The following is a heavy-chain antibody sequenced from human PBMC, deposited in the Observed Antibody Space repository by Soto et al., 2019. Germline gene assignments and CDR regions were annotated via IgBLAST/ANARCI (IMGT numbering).Heavy chain of an antibody. CDR1: GYSFLTYW. CDR3: VKHDGIVAPAPAH. V-gene: IGHV5-51*01. CDR2: IYPGDSDT. J-gene: IGHJ4*02. D-gene: IGHD3-22*01. Sequence: PGESLKISFKGAGYSFLTYWIGWVRQMPGNGLEWMGIIYPGDSDTRYSPSFQGQVTISADKSSSTAYLQWSSLRASDTAMYFCVKHDGIVAPAPAHWGQGTLVTVSS.